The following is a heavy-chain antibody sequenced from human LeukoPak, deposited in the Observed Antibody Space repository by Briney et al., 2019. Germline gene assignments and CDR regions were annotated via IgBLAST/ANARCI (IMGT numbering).Heavy chain of an antibody. V-gene: IGHV4-4*07. CDR3: ARDSLIMPEYCSSTSCFYYYGMDV. Sequence: SETLSLTCTVSGGSISSYYWSWIRQPAGKGLEWIGRIYTSGSTNYNPSLKSRVTMSVDTSKNQSSLKLSSVTAADTAVYYCARDSLIMPEYCSSTSCFYYYGMDVWGQGTTVTVSS. J-gene: IGHJ6*02. CDR2: IYTSGST. CDR1: GGSISSYY. D-gene: IGHD2-2*01.